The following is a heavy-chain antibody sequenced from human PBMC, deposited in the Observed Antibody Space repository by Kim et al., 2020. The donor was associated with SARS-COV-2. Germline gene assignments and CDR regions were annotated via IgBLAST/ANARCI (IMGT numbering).Heavy chain of an antibody. Sequence: GESLKISCKGSGYSFTSYWIGWVRQMPGKGLEWMGIIYPGDSDTRYSPSFQGQVTISADKSISTAYLQWSSLKASDTAMYYCARDIVVVPAASPSPQASCYYYGMDVWGQGTTVTVSS. CDR3: ARDIVVVPAASPSPQASCYYYGMDV. CDR2: IYPGDSDT. D-gene: IGHD2-2*01. V-gene: IGHV5-51*01. CDR1: GYSFTSYW. J-gene: IGHJ6*02.